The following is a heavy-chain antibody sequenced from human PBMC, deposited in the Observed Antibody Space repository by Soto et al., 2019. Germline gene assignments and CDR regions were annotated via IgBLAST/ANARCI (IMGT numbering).Heavy chain of an antibody. D-gene: IGHD4-17*01. CDR3: ARSYGGNGVGAFAI. CDR2: IYYSGST. CDR1: GGSISSGGYY. J-gene: IGHJ3*02. Sequence: QVQLQESGPGLVKPSQTLSLTFTVSGGSISSGGYYWSWIRQHPGKGLEWIGYIYYSGSTYYNPSLKSRVTISVDTSKNQFSLKLSSVTAADTAVYYGARSYGGNGVGAFAIWGQGTMVTVSS. V-gene: IGHV4-31*03.